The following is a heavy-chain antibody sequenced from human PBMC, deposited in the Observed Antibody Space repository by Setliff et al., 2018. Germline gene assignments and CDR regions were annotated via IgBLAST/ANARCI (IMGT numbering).Heavy chain of an antibody. CDR2: INAGNGIT. CDR3: ARDVFDFRTGQGGP. Sequence: RASVKVSCKASGYTFSTYAIHWVRQAHGQRPDWMGWINAGNGITKYSQKFQGRVTITRDTSASTAYMELSSLRAEDTSVYYCARDVFDFRTGQGGPWGQGTRVTVSS. D-gene: IGHD3-3*01. CDR1: GYTFSTYA. V-gene: IGHV1-3*01. J-gene: IGHJ5*02.